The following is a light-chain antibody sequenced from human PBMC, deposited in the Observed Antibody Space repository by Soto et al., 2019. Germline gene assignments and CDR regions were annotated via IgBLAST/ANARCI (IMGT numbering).Light chain of an antibody. V-gene: IGLV2-14*01. CDR2: EVS. Sequence: QSALTQPASVSGSPGQSITISCTGTSSDVGGYNHVSWYQQHPGKAPKLMIYEVSRRPSGVSNRFSGSKSGNTASLTISGLQAEDEADYYCTSYTSSRTLYVFGSGTKLTVL. CDR3: TSYTSSRTLYV. J-gene: IGLJ1*01. CDR1: SSDVGGYNH.